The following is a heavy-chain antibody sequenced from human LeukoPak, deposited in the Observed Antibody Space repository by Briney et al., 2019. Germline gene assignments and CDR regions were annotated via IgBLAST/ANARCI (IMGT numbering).Heavy chain of an antibody. Sequence: ASVKVSCKVSGYTLTELSMHWVRQAPGKGLEWMGGFDPEDGETIYAQKFQGRVTMTEDTSADTAYMELSSLRSEDTAVYYCATSVSSAGPNFDYWGQGTLVTVSS. J-gene: IGHJ4*02. CDR1: GYTLTELS. CDR3: ATSVSSAGPNFDY. D-gene: IGHD6-13*01. CDR2: FDPEDGET. V-gene: IGHV1-24*01.